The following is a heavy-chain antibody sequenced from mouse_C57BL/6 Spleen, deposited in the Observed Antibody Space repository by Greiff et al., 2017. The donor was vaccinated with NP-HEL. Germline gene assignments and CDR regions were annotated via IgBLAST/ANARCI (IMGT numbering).Heavy chain of an antibody. CDR3: ARGYDGYHYAMDY. J-gene: IGHJ4*01. CDR1: GYTFTSYW. D-gene: IGHD2-3*01. Sequence: QVQLQQPGAELVKPGASVKLSCKASGYTFTSYWMHWVKQRPGQGLEWIGMIHPNSGSTNYNEKFKSKATLTVDKSSSTAYMQLSSLTSEDSAVYYCARGYDGYHYAMDYWGQGTSVTVSS. CDR2: IHPNSGST. V-gene: IGHV1-64*01.